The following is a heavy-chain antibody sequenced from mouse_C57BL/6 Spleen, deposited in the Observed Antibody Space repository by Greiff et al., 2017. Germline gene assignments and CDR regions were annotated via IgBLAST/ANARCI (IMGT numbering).Heavy chain of an antibody. J-gene: IGHJ2*01. D-gene: IGHD2-1*01. CDR3: ARNGNLYGNYEYYFDY. CDR1: GYTFTDYN. Sequence: EVHLVESGPELVKPGASVKMSCKASGYTFTDYNMHWVKQSHGKSLEWIGYINPNNGGTSYNQKFKGKATLTVNKSSSTAYMELRSLTSEDSAVYYCARNGNLYGNYEYYFDYWGQGTTLTVSS. CDR2: INPNNGGT. V-gene: IGHV1-22*01.